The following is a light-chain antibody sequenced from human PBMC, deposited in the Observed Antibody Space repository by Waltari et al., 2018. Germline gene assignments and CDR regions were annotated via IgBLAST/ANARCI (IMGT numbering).Light chain of an antibody. V-gene: IGKV1-9*01. CDR3: QQVNSYPLT. CDR2: AAS. Sequence: DIQLTQPPSFLSASAGDRVTITCRASQGISGYLVWYQQKPGEAPKLLIPAASSLQSGVPSRFRGSGSGTEFTLTISSLQPEDFATYYCQQVNSYPLTFGGGTKVESK. J-gene: IGKJ4*01. CDR1: QGISGY.